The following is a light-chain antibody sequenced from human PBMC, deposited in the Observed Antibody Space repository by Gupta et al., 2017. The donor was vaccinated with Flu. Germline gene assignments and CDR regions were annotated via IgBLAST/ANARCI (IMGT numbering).Light chain of an antibody. V-gene: IGLV2-8*01. J-gene: IGLJ1*01. CDR3: CSYGVNDV. CDR2: EVT. CDR1: SSDIGANNY. Sequence: QSALTQPPSASGSPGQSVAISCTGTSSDIGANNYVSWYQQHPGKAPKLMIYEVTKRPSGVPDRFSGSKSGNTASLTVSGLQAEDEADYYCCSYGVNDVFGTWTKVTVL.